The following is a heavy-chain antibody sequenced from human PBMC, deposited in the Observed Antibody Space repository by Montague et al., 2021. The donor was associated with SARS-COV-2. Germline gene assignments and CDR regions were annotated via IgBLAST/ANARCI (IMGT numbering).Heavy chain of an antibody. CDR1: GGSFSPYY. Sequence: SETRSLTCAVSGGSFSPYYWSWIRQPPGKGLEWIGEISQGGNTKYNPPLQSRVSISLDTSRNQFSLKVSSVTAADTAIYYCARLGDGIVPSPILGLGPYYSFYYMDVWGKGTTVTVSS. CDR2: ISQGGNT. CDR3: ARLGDGIVPSPILGLGPYYSFYYMDV. D-gene: IGHD2-2*02. J-gene: IGHJ6*03. V-gene: IGHV4-34*01.